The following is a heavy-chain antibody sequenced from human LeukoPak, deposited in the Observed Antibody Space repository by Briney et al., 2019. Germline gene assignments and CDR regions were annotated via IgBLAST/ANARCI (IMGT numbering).Heavy chain of an antibody. J-gene: IGHJ4*02. CDR3: TTVRLFAIRVGATVDY. CDR2: IKSKTDGGTT. Sequence: GGSLRLSCAASGFTFSSYAMHWVRQAPGKGLEWVGRIKSKTDGGTTDYAAPVKGRFTISRDDSKNTLYLQMNSLKTEDTAVYYCTTVRLFAIRVGATVDYWGQGTLVTVSS. V-gene: IGHV3-15*01. D-gene: IGHD1-26*01. CDR1: GFTFSSYA.